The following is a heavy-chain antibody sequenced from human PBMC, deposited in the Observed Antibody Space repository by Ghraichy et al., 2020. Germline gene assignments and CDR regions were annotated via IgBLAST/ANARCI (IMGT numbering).Heavy chain of an antibody. CDR1: GFSLSTSGVG. D-gene: IGHD1-7*01. CDR3: AHLCITGTTGRDAFDI. V-gene: IGHV2-5*02. J-gene: IGHJ3*02. CDR2: IYWDDDK. Sequence: TLVKPTQTLTLTCTFSGFSLSTSGVGVGWIRQPPGKALEWLALIYWDDDKRYSPSLKSRLTITKDTSKNQVVLTMTNMDPVDTATYYCAHLCITGTTGRDAFDIWGQGTVVTVSS.